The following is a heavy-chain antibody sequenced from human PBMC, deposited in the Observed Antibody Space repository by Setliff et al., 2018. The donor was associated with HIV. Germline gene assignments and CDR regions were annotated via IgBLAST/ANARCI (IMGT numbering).Heavy chain of an antibody. J-gene: IGHJ3*02. CDR3: ARDSGSTNYNPSLKSRVTISVDTSKNQFSLKLSSVTAADTAVYYCAKTLPDAFDI. CDR2: INPNSGGT. Sequence: GASVKVSCKASGYTFTGYYMHWVRQAPGQGLEWMGWINPNSGGTNYAQKFQGWVTMTRETSISTAYMELSRLRSDDTAVYYCARDSGSTNYNPSLKSRVTISVDTSKNQFSLKLSSVTAADTAVYYCAKTLPDAFDIWGQGTMVTVS. CDR1: GYTFTGYY. D-gene: IGHD3-10*01. V-gene: IGHV1-2*04.